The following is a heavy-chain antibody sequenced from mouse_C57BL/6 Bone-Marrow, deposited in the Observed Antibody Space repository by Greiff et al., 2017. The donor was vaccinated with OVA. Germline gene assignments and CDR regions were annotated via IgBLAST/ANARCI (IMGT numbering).Heavy chain of an antibody. V-gene: IGHV5-12*01. CDR3: ARGGDYDSWFAY. CDR1: GFTFSDYY. Sequence: VQLVESGGGLVQPGGSLKLSCAASGFTFSDYYMYWVRQTPEKRLEWVAYISNGGGSTYYPDTVKGRFTISRDNAKNTLYLQMSRLKSEDTAMYYCARGGDYDSWFAYWGQGTLVTVSA. CDR2: ISNGGGST. J-gene: IGHJ3*01. D-gene: IGHD2-4*01.